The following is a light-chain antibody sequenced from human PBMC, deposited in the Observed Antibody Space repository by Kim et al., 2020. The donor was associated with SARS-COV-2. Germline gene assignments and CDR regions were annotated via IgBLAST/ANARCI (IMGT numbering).Light chain of an antibody. CDR1: QSITSW. Sequence: DIQMTQSPSTLSASVGDRVTITCRASQSITSWLAWYQQKPGKAPKLLIYDASTLETGVPSRFSCSGSGTEYTLTISSLQPDDSATYYCQQYNSYSPWTFGQGTKVDIK. J-gene: IGKJ1*01. CDR3: QQYNSYSPWT. CDR2: DAS. V-gene: IGKV1-5*01.